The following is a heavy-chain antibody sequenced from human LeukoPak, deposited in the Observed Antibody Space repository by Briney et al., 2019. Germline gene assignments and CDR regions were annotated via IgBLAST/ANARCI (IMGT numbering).Heavy chain of an antibody. V-gene: IGHV5-51*01. CDR3: ATYSSGMAYDYFDY. D-gene: IGHD3-10*01. CDR1: GYSFTSFW. CDR2: IYPGDSDT. Sequence: GESLKISCKGSGYSFTSFWIGWVRQMPGKGLEWMGIIYPGDSDTRYGPSFQGQVTISADKSINTAYLQWSSLKASDTAMYYCATYSSGMAYDYFDYWGQGTLVTVSS. J-gene: IGHJ4*02.